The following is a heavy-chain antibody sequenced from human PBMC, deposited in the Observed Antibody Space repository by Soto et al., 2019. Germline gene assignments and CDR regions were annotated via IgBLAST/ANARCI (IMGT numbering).Heavy chain of an antibody. V-gene: IGHV4-59*08. CDR3: ARHSSRLVGPGNWFDP. CDR2: IYYSGST. Sequence: PSETLSLTCTVSGSSISSYYWSWIRQPPGKGLEWIGYIYYSGSTNYNPSLKSRVTISVDTSKNQFSLKLSSVTAADTAVYYCARHSSRLVGPGNWFDPWGQGTLVTVSS. J-gene: IGHJ5*02. CDR1: GSSISSYY. D-gene: IGHD2-15*01.